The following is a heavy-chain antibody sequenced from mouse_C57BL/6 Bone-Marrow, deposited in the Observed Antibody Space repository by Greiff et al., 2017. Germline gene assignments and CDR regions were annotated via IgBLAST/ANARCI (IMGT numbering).Heavy chain of an antibody. J-gene: IGHJ2*01. D-gene: IGHD2-4*01. CDR2: INPYNGGT. V-gene: IGHV1-19*01. CDR1: GYTFTDYY. CDR3: ARWDYEGYFDY. Sequence: VQLKQSGPVLVKPGASVKMSCKASGYTFTDYYMNWVKQSHGKSLEWIGVINPYNGGTSYNQKFKGKATLTVDKSSSTAYMELNSLTSEDSAVYYCARWDYEGYFDYWGQGTTLTVSS.